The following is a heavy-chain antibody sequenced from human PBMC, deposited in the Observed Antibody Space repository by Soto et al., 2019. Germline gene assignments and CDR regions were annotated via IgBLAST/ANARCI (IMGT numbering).Heavy chain of an antibody. CDR1: GYTFTGYY. CDR2: INPNSGGT. V-gene: IGHV1-2*02. J-gene: IGHJ4*02. D-gene: IGHD5-12*01. Sequence: ASVKVSCKASGYTFTGYYMHWVRQAAGQGLAWMGWINPNSGGTNYAQKFQGRVTMTRDTSISTAYMELSKLGSDDTAVYYCARDYVEEMATTILDYWGQGTLVTVSS. CDR3: ARDYVEEMATTILDY.